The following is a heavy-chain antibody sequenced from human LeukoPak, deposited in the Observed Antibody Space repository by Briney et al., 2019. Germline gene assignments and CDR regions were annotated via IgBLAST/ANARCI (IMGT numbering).Heavy chain of an antibody. CDR3: ARRSSSWFHYFDY. V-gene: IGHV3-64*01. CDR2: ISSNGGST. J-gene: IGHJ4*02. D-gene: IGHD6-13*01. Sequence: GGSLRLSCAACGFTFSNYAMHWVRQAPGKGLEYVSAISSNGGSTYYANSVKGRFTISRDNSNNTLYLQMGSLRAEDMAVYYCARRSSSWFHYFDYWGQGTLVTVSS. CDR1: GFTFSNYA.